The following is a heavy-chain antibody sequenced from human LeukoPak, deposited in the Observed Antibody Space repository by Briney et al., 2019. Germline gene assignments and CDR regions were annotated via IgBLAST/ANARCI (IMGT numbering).Heavy chain of an antibody. Sequence: EGSLRLSCAASGFTFSSYAMSWVRQAPGKGLEWVSAISGSGGSTYYADSVKGRFTISRDNSKNTLYLQMNSLRAEDTAVYYCAKAGPRITMVRGATFIDYWGQGTLVTVSS. CDR3: AKAGPRITMVRGATFIDY. J-gene: IGHJ4*02. D-gene: IGHD3-10*01. CDR2: ISGSGGST. V-gene: IGHV3-23*01. CDR1: GFTFSSYA.